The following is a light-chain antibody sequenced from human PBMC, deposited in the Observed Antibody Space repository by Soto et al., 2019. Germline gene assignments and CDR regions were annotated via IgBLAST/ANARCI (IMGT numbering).Light chain of an antibody. Sequence: EIMMTQSPATLSVSPGERATLSCRASQSVSSNLAWYQQKPGQAPRLLIYGASTRATGIPARFSGSGSGTEFTLTISSLQSKDFAVYYCQHYHNWPPSLTFGGGTKVEIK. J-gene: IGKJ4*01. CDR1: QSVSSN. CDR2: GAS. V-gene: IGKV3-15*01. CDR3: QHYHNWPPSLT.